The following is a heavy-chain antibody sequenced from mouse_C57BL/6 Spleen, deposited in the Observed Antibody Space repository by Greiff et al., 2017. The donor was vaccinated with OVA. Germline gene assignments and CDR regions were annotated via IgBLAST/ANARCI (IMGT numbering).Heavy chain of an antibody. J-gene: IGHJ4*01. D-gene: IGHD1-1*01. CDR2: INPNNGGT. CDR1: GYTFTDYY. Sequence: VQLQQSGPELVKPGASVKISCKASGYTFTDYYMNWVKQSHGKSLEWIGDINPNNGGTSYNQKFKGKATLTVDKSSSTAYMELRSLTSEDSAVYYCARGELRYYAMDYWGQGTSVTVSS. V-gene: IGHV1-26*01. CDR3: ARGELRYYAMDY.